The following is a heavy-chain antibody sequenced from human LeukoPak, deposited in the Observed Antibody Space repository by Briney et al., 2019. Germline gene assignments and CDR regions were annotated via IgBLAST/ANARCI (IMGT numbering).Heavy chain of an antibody. CDR2: IKQDGSEK. D-gene: IGHD4-11*01. V-gene: IGHV3-7*01. CDR3: ARAAPGATVTTLYYYYYGMDV. Sequence: GGSLRLSCAASGFTFSSYWMNWARQAPGKGLEWVANIKQDGSEKYYVDSVKGRFTISRDNAKNSLYLQMNSLRAEDTAVYYCARAAPGATVTTLYYYYYGMDVWGQGTTVTVSS. J-gene: IGHJ6*02. CDR1: GFTFSSYW.